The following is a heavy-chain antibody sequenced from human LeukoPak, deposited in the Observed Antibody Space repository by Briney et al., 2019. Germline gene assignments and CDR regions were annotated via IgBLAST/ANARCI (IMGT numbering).Heavy chain of an antibody. CDR1: GYTFTSYG. CDR3: AAVIGGIRECTSTSCFLDY. V-gene: IGHV1-18*01. CDR2: ISAYNGNT. J-gene: IGHJ4*02. D-gene: IGHD2-2*01. Sequence: GASVKVSCKASGYTFTSYGISWVRQAPGQGLEWMGWISAYNGNTNYAQKLQGRVTMTTDTSTSTAYMELRSLRSDDTAVYYCAAVIGGIRECTSTSCFLDYWGQGTLVTVSS.